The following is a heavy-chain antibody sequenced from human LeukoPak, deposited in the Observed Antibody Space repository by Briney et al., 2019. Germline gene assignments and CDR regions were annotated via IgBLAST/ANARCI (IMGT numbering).Heavy chain of an antibody. CDR2: IIPIFGTA. J-gene: IGHJ5*02. CDR3: ARNPQNYDILTGYYWNWFDP. Sequence: SVKVSCKASGGTFSSYAIGWVRQAPGQGLEWMGGIIPIFGTANYAQKFQGRVTITADESTSTAYMELSSLRSEDTAVYYCARNPQNYDILTGYYWNWFDPWGQGTLVTVSS. CDR1: GGTFSSYA. V-gene: IGHV1-69*13. D-gene: IGHD3-9*01.